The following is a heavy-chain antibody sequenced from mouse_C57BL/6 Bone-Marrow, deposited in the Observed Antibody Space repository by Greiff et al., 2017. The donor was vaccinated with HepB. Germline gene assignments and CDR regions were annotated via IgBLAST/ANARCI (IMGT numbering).Heavy chain of an antibody. Sequence: EVQLQESGGGLVQPGGSLKLSCAASGFTFSDYYMYWVRQTPEKRLEWVAYISNGGGSTYYPDTVKGRFTISRDNAKNTLYLQMSRLKSEDTAMYYCARITTVVARAMDYWGQGTSVTVSS. CDR1: GFTFSDYY. J-gene: IGHJ4*01. V-gene: IGHV5-12*01. CDR3: ARITTVVARAMDY. CDR2: ISNGGGST. D-gene: IGHD1-1*01.